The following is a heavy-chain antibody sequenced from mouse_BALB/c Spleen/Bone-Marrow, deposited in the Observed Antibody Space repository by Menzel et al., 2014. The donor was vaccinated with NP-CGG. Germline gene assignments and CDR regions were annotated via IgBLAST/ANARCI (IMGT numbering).Heavy chain of an antibody. J-gene: IGHJ4*01. CDR2: INPYNGDT. Sequence: EVQLQQSGPELVKPGASMKISCKASGYSFTGYFMNWVKQSHGKSLEWIGRINPYNGDTFYNQKFEGKATLTVDKSSSTAHMELLSLTSEDAAVYYRGGVTTVVAKNYYYAMDYWGPGTSVTVSS. V-gene: IGHV1-37*01. CDR1: GYSFTGYF. D-gene: IGHD1-1*01. CDR3: GGVTTVVAKNYYYAMDY.